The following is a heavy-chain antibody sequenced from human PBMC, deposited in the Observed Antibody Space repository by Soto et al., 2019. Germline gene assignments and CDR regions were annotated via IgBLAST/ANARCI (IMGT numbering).Heavy chain of an antibody. CDR3: AKVYDSSGYPLYWYFDL. CDR1: GFTFSSYA. D-gene: IGHD3-22*01. Sequence: GGSLRLSCAASGFTFSSYAMSWVRQAPGKGLEWVSAISGSGGSTYYADSVKGRFTISRDNSKNTLYLQMNSLRAEDTAVYYCAKVYDSSGYPLYWYFDLWGRGTLVTVS. CDR2: ISGSGGST. J-gene: IGHJ2*01. V-gene: IGHV3-23*01.